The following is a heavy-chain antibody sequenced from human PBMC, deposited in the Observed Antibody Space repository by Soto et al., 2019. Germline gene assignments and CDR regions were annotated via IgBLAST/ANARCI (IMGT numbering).Heavy chain of an antibody. D-gene: IGHD6-6*01. J-gene: IGHJ4*02. Sequence: PGGSLRLSCAASGFTFSSYGMHWVRQAPGKGLEWVAVISYDGSNKYYADSVKGRFTISRDNSKNALYLQMNSLRAEDTAVYYCAKGDRIAARPGFDYWGQGTLVTVSS. CDR3: AKGDRIAARPGFDY. CDR1: GFTFSSYG. V-gene: IGHV3-30*18. CDR2: ISYDGSNK.